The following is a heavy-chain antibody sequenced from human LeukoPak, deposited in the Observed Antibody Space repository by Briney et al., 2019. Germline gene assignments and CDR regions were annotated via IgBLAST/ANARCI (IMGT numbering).Heavy chain of an antibody. V-gene: IGHV1-2*02. CDR2: INPNSGGT. J-gene: IGHJ3*02. CDR3: AREWWSYDAFDI. D-gene: IGHD2-15*01. CDR1: GYTFTDYY. Sequence: ASVRVSCKASGYTFTDYYMHWVRQAPGQGLEWMGWINPNSGGTNYAQKFQGRVTMTRDTSISTAYMELSRLRSDDTAVYYCAREWWSYDAFDIWGQGTMVTVSS.